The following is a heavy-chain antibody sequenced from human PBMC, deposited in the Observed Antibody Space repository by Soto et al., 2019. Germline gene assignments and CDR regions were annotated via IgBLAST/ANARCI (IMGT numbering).Heavy chain of an antibody. Sequence: ETLSXTCSVXXXSISTADWSGIRQPXXKRPEWIGRIPSNGNSHYTPSLRSRVSMSMETSKKEIYLKRSSVTAADTAVYYCARWVLLREFWSGYPKLNWFDPWGQGTLVTVSS. CDR2: IPSNGNS. CDR1: XXSISTAD. J-gene: IGHJ5*02. V-gene: IGHV4-4*07. D-gene: IGHD3-3*01. CDR3: ARWVLLREFWSGYPKLNWFDP.